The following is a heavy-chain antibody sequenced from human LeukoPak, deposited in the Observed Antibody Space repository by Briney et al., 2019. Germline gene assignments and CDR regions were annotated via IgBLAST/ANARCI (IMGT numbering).Heavy chain of an antibody. CDR1: GFTFSSYS. Sequence: GGSLTLSCAASGFTFSSYSMNWVRQAPGKGLEWVSSISSSSSYIYYADSVKGRFTISRDNAKNSLYLQMNSLRAEDTAVYYCARDPPYYDILTGYPRYGMDVWGKGTTVTVSS. J-gene: IGHJ6*04. V-gene: IGHV3-21*01. D-gene: IGHD3-9*01. CDR3: ARDPPYYDILTGYPRYGMDV. CDR2: ISSSSSYI.